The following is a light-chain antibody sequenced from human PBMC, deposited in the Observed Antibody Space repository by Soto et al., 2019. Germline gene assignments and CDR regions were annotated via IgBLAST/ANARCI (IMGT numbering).Light chain of an antibody. V-gene: IGLV2-14*01. CDR2: EVT. CDR1: SSDVGGYDY. J-gene: IGLJ1*01. CDR3: SSHTSGSTRV. Sequence: QSALTQPASVSGSPGQSIAISCTGTSSDVGGYDYVSWYQQQPDKAPKLMIYEVTKRPSGVSNRFSGSKSGNTASLTISGLQSEDEAESYCSSHTSGSTRVFGTGTKVTVL.